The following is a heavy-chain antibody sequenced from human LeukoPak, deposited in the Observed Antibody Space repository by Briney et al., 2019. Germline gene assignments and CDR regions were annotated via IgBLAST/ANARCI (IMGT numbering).Heavy chain of an antibody. D-gene: IGHD6-19*01. CDR3: ARDMWLPDS. CDR1: GFPFRDYW. J-gene: IGHJ1*01. V-gene: IGHV3-74*01. CDR2: INTDGHRT. Sequence: GGSLRLSCAVSGFPFRDYWMHWVRQAPGKGLLWVSRINTDGHRTDYADSVKGRFAIYRDNDKNTLYLQMHSLRVEDTAVYYCARDMWLPDSGGQGTLVTVSS.